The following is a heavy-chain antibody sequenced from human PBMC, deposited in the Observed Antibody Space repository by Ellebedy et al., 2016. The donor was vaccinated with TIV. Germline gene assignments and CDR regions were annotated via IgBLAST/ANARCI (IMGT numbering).Heavy chain of an antibody. V-gene: IGHV1-24*01. CDR3: ATVMAASNYYYYYGMDV. CDR1: GYTLTELS. CDR2: FDPEDGET. Sequence: ASVKVSXKVSGYTLTELSMHWVRQAPGKGLEWMGGFDPEDGETIYAQKFQGRVTMTEDTSTDTAYMELSSLRSEDTAVYYCATVMAASNYYYYYGMDVWGQGTTVTFSS. J-gene: IGHJ6*02. D-gene: IGHD2-15*01.